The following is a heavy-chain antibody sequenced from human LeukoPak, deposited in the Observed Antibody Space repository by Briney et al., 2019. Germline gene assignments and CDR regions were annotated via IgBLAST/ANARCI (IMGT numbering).Heavy chain of an antibody. J-gene: IGHJ3*02. V-gene: IGHV5-51*01. Sequence: GESLKISCKGSGYSFTSYWIGWVRQMPGKGLEWMGIIYPGDSDTRYSPSFQGQVTISADKSISTAYLQWSSLKASDTAMYYCASSIGYYYDSSGYLADAFGIWGQGTMVTVSS. CDR3: ASSIGYYYDSSGYLADAFGI. CDR2: IYPGDSDT. D-gene: IGHD3-22*01. CDR1: GYSFTSYW.